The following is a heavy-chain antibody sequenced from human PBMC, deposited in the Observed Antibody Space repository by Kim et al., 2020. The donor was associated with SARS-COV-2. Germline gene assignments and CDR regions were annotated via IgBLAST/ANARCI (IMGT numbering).Heavy chain of an antibody. CDR3: AKDLGLAYYDSSGYRLGDAFDI. CDR1: GFTFSSYG. J-gene: IGHJ3*02. D-gene: IGHD3-22*01. CDR2: ISYDGSNK. Sequence: GGSLRLSCAASGFTFSSYGMHWVRQAPGKGLEWVAVISYDGSNKYYADSVKGRFTISRDNSKNTLYLQMNSLRAEDTAVYYCAKDLGLAYYDSSGYRLGDAFDIWGQGTMVTVSS. V-gene: IGHV3-30*18.